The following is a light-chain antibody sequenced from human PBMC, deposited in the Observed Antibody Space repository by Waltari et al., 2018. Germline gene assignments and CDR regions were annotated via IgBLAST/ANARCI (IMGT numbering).Light chain of an antibody. CDR3: QAWDSSTDVV. CDR2: QAS. Sequence: YELTQPPSVSVSPGQTATITCSGDYLEDKYVCWYQQKAGQSPVLVIHQASRRPSGFPERFSGSGSGNTATLTISGTQAMDEADYYCQAWDSSTDVVFGGGTRLTVL. V-gene: IGLV3-1*01. CDR1: YLEDKY. J-gene: IGLJ2*01.